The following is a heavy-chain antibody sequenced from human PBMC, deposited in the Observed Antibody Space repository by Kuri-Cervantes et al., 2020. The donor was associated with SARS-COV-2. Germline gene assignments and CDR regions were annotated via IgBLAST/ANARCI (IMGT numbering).Heavy chain of an antibody. V-gene: IGHV4-39*01. D-gene: IGHD5-18*01. CDR2: IYYSGST. J-gene: IGHJ3*02. CDR1: GGSISSSSYY. Sequence: GSLRLSCTVSGGSISSSSYYWGWIRQPPGKGLEWIGSIYYSGSTYHNPSLKSRVTISVDTSKNQFSLKMSSVTAADTAVYYCARSGYSYGPETQGAFDIWGQGTMVTVSS. CDR3: ARSGYSYGPETQGAFDI.